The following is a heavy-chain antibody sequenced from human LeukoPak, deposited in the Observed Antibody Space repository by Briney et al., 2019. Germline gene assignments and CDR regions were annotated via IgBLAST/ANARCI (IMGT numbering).Heavy chain of an antibody. CDR2: IYYTGST. J-gene: IGHJ4*02. CDR1: GGSISSFY. Sequence: SETLSLTCTVSGGSISSFYWSWIRQPPGRGLEWIGYIYYTGSTNYNPSLKSRVTISVDTSKNQFSLKLSFVTPADTAVYYCARDDSSGEFDYWGQGTLVTVSS. V-gene: IGHV4-59*01. CDR3: ARDDSSGEFDY. D-gene: IGHD3-22*01.